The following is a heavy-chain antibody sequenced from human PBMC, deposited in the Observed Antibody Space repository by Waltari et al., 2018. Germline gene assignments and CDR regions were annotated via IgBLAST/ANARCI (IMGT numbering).Heavy chain of an antibody. D-gene: IGHD6-13*01. J-gene: IGHJ3*02. V-gene: IGHV1-46*01. CDR3: ARSIAVVGRVGFEI. CDR2: IDPSGGRT. Sequence: QVQLVQSGAEVKKPGASVKVSCTASGGTLRDYFLHWVRLAPGQGREWVGVIDPSGGRTRYAQKFQGRVTMTGDTSTRNVYMDLSSLTSEDTAVYYCARSIAVVGRVGFEIWGPGTMVTVSS. CDR1: GGTLRDYF.